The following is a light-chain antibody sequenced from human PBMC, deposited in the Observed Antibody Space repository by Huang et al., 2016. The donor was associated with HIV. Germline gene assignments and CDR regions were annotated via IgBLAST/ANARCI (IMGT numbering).Light chain of an antibody. V-gene: IGKV3-11*01. Sequence: IVLTQSPATLSLSPGERATLSCRASQSVSGYLAWYQQRPGQAPRLLIYDASTRATGVPVRFIGSGSGTDFSRTISRLEPEDFAFYYCQQRSNWPPVYTFGRGTKLDI. CDR1: QSVSGY. J-gene: IGKJ2*01. CDR2: DAS. CDR3: QQRSNWPPVYT.